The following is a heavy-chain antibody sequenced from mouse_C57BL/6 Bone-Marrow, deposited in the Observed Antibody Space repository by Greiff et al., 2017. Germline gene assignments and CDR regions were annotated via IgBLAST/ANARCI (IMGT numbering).Heavy chain of an antibody. J-gene: IGHJ2*01. CDR1: GFSLSTFGMG. CDR3: ARTHYYGSFYFDY. V-gene: IGHV8-8*01. D-gene: IGHD1-1*01. CDR2: TWWDDDK. Sequence: QVTLKVSGPGILQPSQTLSLTCSFSGFSLSTFGMGVGWIRQPSGKGLEWLAHTWWDDDKYNNPALKSRLTISKDTSKTQVFLKIANVDTADTATYYCARTHYYGSFYFDYWGQGTTLTVSS.